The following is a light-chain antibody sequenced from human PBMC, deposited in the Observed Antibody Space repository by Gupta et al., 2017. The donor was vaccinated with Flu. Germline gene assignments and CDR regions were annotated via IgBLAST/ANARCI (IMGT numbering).Light chain of an antibody. V-gene: IGKV3-20*01. CDR1: QSVSSSY. J-gene: IGKJ4*01. CDR2: GAS. Sequence: EIVLAQSPGTLSLSPGEIATLSCRASQSVSSSYLAWYQQKPGQAPRLLIYGASSRATGIPDRFSGSGSGTDFTLTISRLEPEDFAVYFCLQDASSPITFGGGTRVEIK. CDR3: LQDASSPIT.